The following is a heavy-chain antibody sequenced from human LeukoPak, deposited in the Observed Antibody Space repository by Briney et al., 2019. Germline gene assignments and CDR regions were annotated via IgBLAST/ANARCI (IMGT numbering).Heavy chain of an antibody. J-gene: IGHJ4*02. V-gene: IGHV3-43*01. D-gene: IGHD5-12*01. CDR2: ISWGGGST. CDR1: GFTFDDYT. Sequence: GGSLRLSCAASGFTFDDYTMHWVRQAPGKGLEWVSLISWGGGSTYYADSVKGRFTISRDNSKNSLYLQMNSLRTEDTALYYCAKGGLRSPVDYWGQGNLVTVSS. CDR3: AKGGLRSPVDY.